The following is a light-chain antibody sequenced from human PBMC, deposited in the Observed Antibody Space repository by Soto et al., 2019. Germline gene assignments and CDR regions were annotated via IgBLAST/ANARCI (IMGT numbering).Light chain of an antibody. V-gene: IGKV1-8*01. CDR1: QGVSSY. CDR2: AAS. CDR3: QQYDSYPQT. Sequence: AIRMNQSPSSFSASTGDRVTITGRASQGVSSYLDWYQQKPWKAPKLLIYAASTLQNGVPSRFSSSGSGTDFTLTISCLPSEDFATYDCQQYDSYPQTFGRGTKVESK. J-gene: IGKJ1*01.